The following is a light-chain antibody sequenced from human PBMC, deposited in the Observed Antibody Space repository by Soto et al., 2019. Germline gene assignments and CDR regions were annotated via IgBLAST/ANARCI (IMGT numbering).Light chain of an antibody. CDR1: QGISNY. CDR3: QKYNSAPWT. V-gene: IGKV1-27*01. CDR2: AAS. J-gene: IGKJ1*01. Sequence: DIRMTQSPSSLSASVGDRVTITRRASQGISNYLAWYQQKPGKVPKLLIYAASTLQSGVPSRFSGSGSGTDFTLAISSLQPEDVATYYCQKYNSAPWTFGQGTKVEIK.